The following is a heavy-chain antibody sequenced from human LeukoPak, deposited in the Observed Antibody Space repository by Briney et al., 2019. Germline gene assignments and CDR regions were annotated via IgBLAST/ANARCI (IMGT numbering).Heavy chain of an antibody. D-gene: IGHD3-10*01. CDR1: GGSFSGYY. J-gene: IGHJ4*02. Sequence: SETLSLTCAVYGGSFSGYYWNWIRQPAGKGLEWIGRIYTSGSTNYNPSLKSRVTMSIDTSKNQFSLKVISVTAADAAVYYCARAGDGSGSYDNADYDYWGQGTLVTVSS. CDR2: IYTSGST. V-gene: IGHV4-59*10. CDR3: ARAGDGSGSYDNADYDY.